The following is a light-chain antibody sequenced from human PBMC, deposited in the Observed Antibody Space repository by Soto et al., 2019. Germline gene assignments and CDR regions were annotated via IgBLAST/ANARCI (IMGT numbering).Light chain of an antibody. Sequence: QSVLTQPPSASGSPGQSVTFSCTGTSSDVGTYDYVSWYQQYPGKAPKLLIYGVTRRSSGVPDRFSGSKSGNTAALTVSGLQAEDEAYYYCSSYAGRSMYVFGTGTKVTV. CDR2: GVT. J-gene: IGLJ1*01. V-gene: IGLV2-8*01. CDR1: SSDVGTYDY. CDR3: SSYAGRSMYV.